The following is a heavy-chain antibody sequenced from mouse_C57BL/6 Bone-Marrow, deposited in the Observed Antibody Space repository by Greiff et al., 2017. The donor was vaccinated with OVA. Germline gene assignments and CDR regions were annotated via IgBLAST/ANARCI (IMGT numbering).Heavy chain of an antibody. CDR1: GYAFSSSW. Sequence: VMLVESGPELVKPGASVKISCKASGYAFSSSWMNWVKQRPGKGLEWIGRIYPGDGDTNYNGKFKGKATLTADKSSSTAYMQLSSLTSEDSAVYFCARGANGNYGTYWGQGTLVTVSA. J-gene: IGHJ3*01. CDR3: ARGANGNYGTY. CDR2: IYPGDGDT. D-gene: IGHD2-1*01. V-gene: IGHV1-82*01.